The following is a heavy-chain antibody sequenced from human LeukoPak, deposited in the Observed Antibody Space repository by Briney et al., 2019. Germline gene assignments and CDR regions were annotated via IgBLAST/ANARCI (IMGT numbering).Heavy chain of an antibody. Sequence: SETLSLTCAVYSGSFSNYYWSWIRQPPGKGLEWIGEINQSGSTNYNPSLKSRVTISVDTSKNQFSLKLSSVTAADTAVYYCARASYSYDISGWVPFDYWGQGTLVTVSS. V-gene: IGHV4-34*01. CDR2: INQSGST. CDR3: ARASYSYDISGWVPFDY. CDR1: SGSFSNYY. D-gene: IGHD3-22*01. J-gene: IGHJ4*02.